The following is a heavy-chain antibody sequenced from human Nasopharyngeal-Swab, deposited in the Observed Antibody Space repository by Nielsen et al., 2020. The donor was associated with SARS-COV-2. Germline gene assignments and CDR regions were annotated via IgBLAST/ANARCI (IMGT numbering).Heavy chain of an antibody. D-gene: IGHD3-9*01. J-gene: IGHJ3*02. V-gene: IGHV3-23*01. CDR2: ISGSGGST. CDR1: GFTFSSYD. CDR3: AKKLENILRYFDWLLDAFDI. Sequence: GESLKISCAASGFTFSSYDMSWVRQAPGKGLEWVSAISGSGGSTYYADSVKGRFTISRDNSKNTLYLQMNSLRAEDTAVYYCAKKLENILRYFDWLLDAFDIWGQGTMVAVSS.